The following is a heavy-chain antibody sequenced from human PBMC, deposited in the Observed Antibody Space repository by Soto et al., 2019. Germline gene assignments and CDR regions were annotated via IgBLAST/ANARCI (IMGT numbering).Heavy chain of an antibody. D-gene: IGHD3-22*01. CDR2: IYPGDSDT. CDR3: ARQRDDSSGQSEYYFDY. Sequence: PGESLKISCKGSGHSFTSYCICWVRQMPGKGLEWMGIIYPGDSDTRYSPSLQGQVTISADNSISTPYLQWSRLKASDTATYYCARQRDDSSGQSEYYFDYWGQGTLVTVSS. CDR1: GHSFTSYC. V-gene: IGHV5-51*01. J-gene: IGHJ4*02.